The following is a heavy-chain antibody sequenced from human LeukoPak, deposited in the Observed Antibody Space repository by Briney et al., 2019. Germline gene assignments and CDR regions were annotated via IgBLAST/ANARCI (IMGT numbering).Heavy chain of an antibody. CDR1: GYTFTSYG. V-gene: IGHV1-18*01. D-gene: IGHD4-11*01. Sequence: GASVKVSCKASGYTFTSYGISWVRQAPGQGLEWMGWISAYNGNTNYAQKLQGRVTMTTDTSTSTACMELRSLRSDDTAVYYCARDRVRLYSKGYFDYWGQGTLVTVSS. CDR2: ISAYNGNT. CDR3: ARDRVRLYSKGYFDY. J-gene: IGHJ4*02.